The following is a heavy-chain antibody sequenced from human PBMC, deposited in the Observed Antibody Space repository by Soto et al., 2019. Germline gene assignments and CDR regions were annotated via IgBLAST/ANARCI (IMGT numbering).Heavy chain of an antibody. CDR2: MSYDGSNK. Sequence: GGSLRLSCAASGFTFSSYGMHWVRQAPGKGLEWVAVMSYDGSNKYYADSVRGRFTISRDNSKNTLYLQMNSLRAEDTAVYYCAKSIAAPVSYYYYGMDVWGQGTTVTVSS. V-gene: IGHV3-30*18. CDR1: GFTFSSYG. J-gene: IGHJ6*02. CDR3: AKSIAAPVSYYYYGMDV. D-gene: IGHD6-13*01.